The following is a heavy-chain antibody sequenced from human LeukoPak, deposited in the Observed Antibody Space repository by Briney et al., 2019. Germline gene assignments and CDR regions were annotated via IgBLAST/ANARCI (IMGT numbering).Heavy chain of an antibody. Sequence: SETLSLTCTVSGGPISSSSYYWGWIRQPPGKGLEWIGSIYYSGSTYYNPSLKSRVTISVDTSKNQFSLKLSSVTAADTAVYYCARRGRYCSGGSCYSGWFDPWGQGTLVTVSS. CDR1: GGPISSSSYY. V-gene: IGHV4-39*01. CDR2: IYYSGST. CDR3: ARRGRYCSGGSCYSGWFDP. J-gene: IGHJ5*02. D-gene: IGHD2-15*01.